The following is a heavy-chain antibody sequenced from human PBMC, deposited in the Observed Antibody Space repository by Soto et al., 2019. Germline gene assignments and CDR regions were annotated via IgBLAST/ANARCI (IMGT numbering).Heavy chain of an antibody. D-gene: IGHD2-2*01. V-gene: IGHV4-31*03. CDR3: ARGRYCSSTSCSLGAFDI. Sequence: SETLSLTCTVSGGSISSGGYYWSWIRQHPGKGLEWIGYIYYSGSTYYNPSLKSRVTISVDTSKNQFSLKLSSVTAADTAVYYCARGRYCSSTSCSLGAFDIWGQGTMVTVSS. CDR1: GGSISSGGYY. CDR2: IYYSGST. J-gene: IGHJ3*02.